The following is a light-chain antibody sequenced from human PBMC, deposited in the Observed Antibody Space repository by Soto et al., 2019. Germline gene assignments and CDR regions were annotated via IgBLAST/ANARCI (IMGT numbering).Light chain of an antibody. V-gene: IGKV1-9*01. CDR2: AAS. Sequence: DIQLTQSPSFLSASVGSRFTITCRASQGVANYFAWYQKKPGQAPNLLIYAASTLQGGVPSRLRGSGYGTELTITISSMKNEDFETYYCQQLNSYPLTFGGGTKVDIK. CDR3: QQLNSYPLT. CDR1: QGVANY. J-gene: IGKJ4*01.